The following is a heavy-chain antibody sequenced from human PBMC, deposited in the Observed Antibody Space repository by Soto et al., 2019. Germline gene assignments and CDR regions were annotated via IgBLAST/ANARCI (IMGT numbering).Heavy chain of an antibody. CDR1: GYSFTSLD. J-gene: IGHJ4*02. D-gene: IGHD6-19*01. Sequence: GASVKVSCKASGYSFTSLDINWVRQTAGPGLEWMGGIIPIFGTANYAQKSRGRVAMTRDTSISTAYMELSRLRSDDTAVYYCARSRTEYSSGWSDYWGQGTLVTVSS. CDR2: IIPIFGTA. V-gene: IGHV1-2*02. CDR3: ARSRTEYSSGWSDY.